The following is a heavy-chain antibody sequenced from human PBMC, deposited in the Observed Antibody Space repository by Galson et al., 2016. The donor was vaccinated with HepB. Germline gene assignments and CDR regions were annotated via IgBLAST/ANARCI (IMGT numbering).Heavy chain of an antibody. CDR2: ISWHSISL. Sequence: SLRLSCAASGFSFGDYAMHWVRQAPGKGLEWVAGISWHSISLVYADSVRGRFTISRDNAKNSLYLQMNSLRAEDTAVYYCARDPPYYDILADEGYFDLWGRGTLVTVSS. CDR3: ARDPPYYDILADEGYFDL. V-gene: IGHV3-9*01. CDR1: GFSFGDYA. J-gene: IGHJ2*01. D-gene: IGHD3-9*01.